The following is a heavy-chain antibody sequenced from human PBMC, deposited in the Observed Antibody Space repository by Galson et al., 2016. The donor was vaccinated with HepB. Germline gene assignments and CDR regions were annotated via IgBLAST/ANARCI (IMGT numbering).Heavy chain of an antibody. CDR3: AKDPAGYCNSSRCSSYGVDV. J-gene: IGHJ6*01. D-gene: IGHD2-2*01. V-gene: IGHV3-43*02. CDR1: GFTFDNYV. CDR2: ISGSGDNT. Sequence: SLRLSCAASGFTFDNYVMHWVRQIPGKGLEWVSLISGSGDNTYYGDSVKGRFTISRDNSKNSLYLQMNSLRTDDSAMYYCAKDPAGYCNSSRCSSYGVDVWGRGTPVTVSS.